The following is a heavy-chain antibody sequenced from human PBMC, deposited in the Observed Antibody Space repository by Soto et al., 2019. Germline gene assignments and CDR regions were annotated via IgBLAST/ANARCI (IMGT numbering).Heavy chain of an antibody. CDR3: ARIGYCSGGSCAGFDY. CDR1: GGSFSGYY. CDR2: INHSGST. D-gene: IGHD2-15*01. J-gene: IGHJ4*02. V-gene: IGHV4-34*01. Sequence: QVQLQQWGAGLLKPSETLSLTCAVYGGSFSGYYWSWIRQPPGKGLEWIGEINHSGSTNYNPSLKRRVTISVDTSKNQFSLKLSSVTAADTAVYYCARIGYCSGGSCAGFDYWGQGTLVTVSS.